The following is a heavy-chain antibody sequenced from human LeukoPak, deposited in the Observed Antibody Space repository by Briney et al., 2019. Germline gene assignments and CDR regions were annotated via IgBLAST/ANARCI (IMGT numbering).Heavy chain of an antibody. CDR1: GGSISSSSYY. D-gene: IGHD2-2*01. CDR3: AGDIVVVAAAIGY. J-gene: IGHJ4*02. Sequence: SETLSLTCTASGGSISSSSYYWGWIRQPPGKGLEWIGSIYYSESTYYNPSLKSRVTISVDTSKNQFSLKLSSVTAADTAVYYCAGDIVVVAAAIGYWGQGTLVTVSS. CDR2: IYYSEST. V-gene: IGHV4-39*02.